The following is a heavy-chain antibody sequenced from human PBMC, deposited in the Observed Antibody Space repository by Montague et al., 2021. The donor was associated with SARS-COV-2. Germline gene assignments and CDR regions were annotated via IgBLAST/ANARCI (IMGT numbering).Heavy chain of an antibody. D-gene: IGHD2-2*01. V-gene: IGHV6-1*01. CDR1: GDSVSINMAT. J-gene: IGHJ4*02. CDR2: TYDRSKWYN. CDR3: ARIPVGSKYYFDF. Sequence: CAISGDSVSINMATCNWSKHSPSRCLEWLRRTYDRSKWYNDYAESVKSRITIDPDTSKHQFSLHLNSVTPEDTAVYYCARIPVGSKYYFDFWGQGTLVTVSS.